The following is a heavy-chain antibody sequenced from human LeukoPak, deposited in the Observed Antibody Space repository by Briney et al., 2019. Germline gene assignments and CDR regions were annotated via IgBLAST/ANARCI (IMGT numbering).Heavy chain of an antibody. CDR2: ISSSSSTI. V-gene: IGHV3-48*02. CDR3: AREPSKGYYYDSSGQPLNDAFDI. J-gene: IGHJ3*02. Sequence: QPGGSLRLSCAAPGFTFSSYSMNWVRQAPGKGLEWVSYISSSSSTIYYADSVKGRFTISRDNAKNSLYLQMNSLRDEDTAVYYCAREPSKGYYYDSSGQPLNDAFDIWGQGTMVTVSS. CDR1: GFTFSSYS. D-gene: IGHD3-22*01.